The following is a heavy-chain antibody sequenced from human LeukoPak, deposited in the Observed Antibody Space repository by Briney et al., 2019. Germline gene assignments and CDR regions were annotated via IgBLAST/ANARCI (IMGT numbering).Heavy chain of an antibody. D-gene: IGHD1-26*01. CDR1: GFTFSSYG. CDR3: TRDGDWELISFAPPGF. V-gene: IGHV3-30*03. J-gene: IGHJ4*02. Sequence: GGSLRLSYAASGFTFSSYGMHWVRQAPGKWLEWVAVISYDGSNKYYADSVKGRFTISRDNSKNTLYLQMNSLKTEDTAVYYCTRDGDWELISFAPPGFWGQGTLVTVSS. CDR2: ISYDGSNK.